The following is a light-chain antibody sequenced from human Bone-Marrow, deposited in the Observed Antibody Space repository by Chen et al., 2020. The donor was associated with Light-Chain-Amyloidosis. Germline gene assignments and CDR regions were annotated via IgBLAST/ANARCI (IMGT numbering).Light chain of an antibody. CDR3: SSFTSSNTWV. Sequence: QSALTQPASVSGSPGQSITVSCTGTSSDVGGYNYVSWYQQHPGKAPKLIFYEVTNRPSGVSNRFSGSKSGNTASLTISGLQAEDEAYYYCSSFTSSNTWVFGGGTKLTVL. CDR2: EVT. V-gene: IGLV2-14*01. CDR1: SSDVGGYNY. J-gene: IGLJ3*02.